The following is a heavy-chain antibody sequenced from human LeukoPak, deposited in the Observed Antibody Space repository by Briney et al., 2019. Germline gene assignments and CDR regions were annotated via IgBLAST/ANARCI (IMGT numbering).Heavy chain of an antibody. CDR3: ARKYYYDSSGYYPIDY. CDR1: GFTFSSYS. Sequence: GGSLRLSCAASGFTFSSYSMNWVRQAPGKGLEWVSSISSSSSSYIYYADSVKGRFTISRDNSKNTLYLQMNSLRAEDTAVYYCARKYYYDSSGYYPIDYWGQGTLVTVSS. V-gene: IGHV3-21*01. CDR2: ISSSSSSYI. J-gene: IGHJ4*02. D-gene: IGHD3-22*01.